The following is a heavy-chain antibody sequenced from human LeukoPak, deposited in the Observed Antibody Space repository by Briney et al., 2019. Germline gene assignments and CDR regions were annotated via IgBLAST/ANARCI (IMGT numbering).Heavy chain of an antibody. J-gene: IGHJ4*02. CDR2: IYYSGST. D-gene: IGHD6-13*01. Sequence: SETLSLTCTVSGGSISSSHYYWGWIRQPPGKGLECIGSIYYSGSTCYNPSLRSRFTISVDTSKHPFALKLSHVTAADTAVYYCARSTTGIYSSTPLDYWGQGTLVTVSS. V-gene: IGHV4-39*01. CDR1: GGSISSSHYY. CDR3: ARSTTGIYSSTPLDY.